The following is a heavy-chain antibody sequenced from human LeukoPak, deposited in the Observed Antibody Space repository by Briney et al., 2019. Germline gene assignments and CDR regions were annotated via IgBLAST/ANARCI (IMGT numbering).Heavy chain of an antibody. CDR2: IYYSGST. D-gene: IGHD2-2*01. CDR3: ARGRPTYCSSTSCYPVDY. Sequence: SETLSLTCTVSGGSISSYYWSWIRQPPGKGLEWIRYIYYSGSTNYSPSLKSRVTISVDTSKNQFSLKLSSVTAADTAVYYCARGRPTYCSSTSCYPVDYWGQGTLVTVSS. CDR1: GGSISSYY. V-gene: IGHV4-59*01. J-gene: IGHJ4*02.